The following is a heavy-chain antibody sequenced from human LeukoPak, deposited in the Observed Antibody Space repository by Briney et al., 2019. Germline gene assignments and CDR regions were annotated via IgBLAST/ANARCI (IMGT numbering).Heavy chain of an antibody. J-gene: IGHJ4*02. CDR2: TIPILGIA. CDR3: ARDLNTDIVVVPAASHYFDY. D-gene: IGHD2-2*01. CDR1: GGTFSSYA. Sequence: ASVKVSCKASGGTFSSYAISWVRQAPGQGLEWMGRTIPILGIANYAQKFQGRVTITADKSTSTAYMELSSLRSEDTAVYYCARDLNTDIVVVPAASHYFDYWGQGTLVTVSS. V-gene: IGHV1-69*04.